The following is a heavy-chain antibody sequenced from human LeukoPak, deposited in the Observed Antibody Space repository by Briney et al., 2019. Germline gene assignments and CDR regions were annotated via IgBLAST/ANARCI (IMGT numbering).Heavy chain of an antibody. D-gene: IGHD3-10*01. Sequence: PGRSLRLSCAASGFTFSSYGMHWVRQAPGKGLEWVAVISYDGSNKYYADSVKGRFTISRDNSKNTLYLQMNSLRAEDTAVYYCAKEMYYYGSEVFDYWGQGTLVTVSS. CDR2: ISYDGSNK. J-gene: IGHJ4*02. CDR1: GFTFSSYG. CDR3: AKEMYYYGSEVFDY. V-gene: IGHV3-30*18.